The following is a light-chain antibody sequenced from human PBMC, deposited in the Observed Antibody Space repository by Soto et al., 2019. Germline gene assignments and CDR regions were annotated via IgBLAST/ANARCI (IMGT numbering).Light chain of an antibody. CDR1: SSNIGAGYD. CDR2: GNS. Sequence: QSVLTQPPSVSGAPGQRDTISCTGSSSNIGAGYDVHWYQQLPGTAPKLLIYGNSNRPSGVPDRFSGSKSGTSASLAITGLQAEDEADYYCQSYDSSLSAWVFGGGTQLTVL. CDR3: QSYDSSLSAWV. J-gene: IGLJ3*02. V-gene: IGLV1-40*01.